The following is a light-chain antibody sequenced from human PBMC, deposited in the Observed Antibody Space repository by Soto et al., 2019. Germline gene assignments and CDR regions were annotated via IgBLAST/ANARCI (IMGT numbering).Light chain of an antibody. J-gene: IGLJ3*02. CDR2: RNN. V-gene: IGLV1-47*01. CDR1: NSNIGNNY. CDR3: ATWDDSLSAWL. Sequence: VLTQPPSASGTPGQRVTISCSGSNSNIGNNYVYWYHQLPGTAPKLLIYRNNQRPSGVPDRFSGSKSGTSASLAISGLRSEDEADYYCATWDDSLSAWLFGGGTKLTVL.